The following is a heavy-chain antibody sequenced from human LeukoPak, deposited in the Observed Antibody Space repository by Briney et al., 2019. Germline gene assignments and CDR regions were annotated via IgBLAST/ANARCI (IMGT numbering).Heavy chain of an antibody. CDR2: VYYGRTT. CDR3: VRHDGRGGATMGAFDS. V-gene: IGHV4-39*01. D-gene: IGHD5-12*01. J-gene: IGHJ5*01. CDR1: AASFISSSHH. Sequence: SETLSLTCTVSAASFISSSHHWGWIRQSPGKGLEWIGTVYYGRTTYYNPSLDGRVTISLDTSANHFSLQLNSVTAADTAVYYCVRHDGRGGATMGAFDSWGQGSLVPVSS.